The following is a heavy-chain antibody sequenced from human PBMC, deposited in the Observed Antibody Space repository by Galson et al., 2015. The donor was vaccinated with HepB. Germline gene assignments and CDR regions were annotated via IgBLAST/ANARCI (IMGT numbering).Heavy chain of an antibody. CDR3: AVELWPHNFDY. CDR2: ISYDGSNK. J-gene: IGHJ4*02. Sequence: SLRLSCAASGFTFSSYAMHWVRQAPGKGLEWVAVISYDGSNKYYADSVKGRFTISRDNSKNTLYLQMNSLRAEDTAVYYCAVELWPHNFDYWGQGTLVTVSS. D-gene: IGHD5-18*01. CDR1: GFTFSSYA. V-gene: IGHV3-30*04.